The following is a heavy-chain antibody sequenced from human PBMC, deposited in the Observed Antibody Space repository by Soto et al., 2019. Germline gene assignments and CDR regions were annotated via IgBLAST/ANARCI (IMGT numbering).Heavy chain of an antibody. Sequence: EVQLVETGGGLIQPGGSLRLSCAASGFTISDKYMSWVRQAPGKGLEWVSVINGGGDTFYLDSVKGRFTISSDNSENTLYLQMNNLRAEDTAIYYCASRPKLPTITTVSWPLDFWGAGTLVTVSS. V-gene: IGHV3-53*02. J-gene: IGHJ4*02. CDR2: INGGGDT. D-gene: IGHD3-22*01. CDR3: ASRPKLPTITTVSWPLDF. CDR1: GFTISDKY.